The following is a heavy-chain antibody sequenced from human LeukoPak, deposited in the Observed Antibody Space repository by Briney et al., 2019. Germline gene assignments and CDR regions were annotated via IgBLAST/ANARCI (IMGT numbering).Heavy chain of an antibody. CDR1: GFTFSSYG. Sequence: PGGSLRLSCAASGFTFSSYGMYWVRQAPGKGLEWVAFIRYDGSNKYYADSVKGRFTISRDNSKNTLYLQMNSLRAEDTAVYYCAKDGLAAAGTILFQHWGQGALVTVSS. V-gene: IGHV3-30*02. J-gene: IGHJ1*01. CDR2: IRYDGSNK. CDR3: AKDGLAAAGTILFQH. D-gene: IGHD6-13*01.